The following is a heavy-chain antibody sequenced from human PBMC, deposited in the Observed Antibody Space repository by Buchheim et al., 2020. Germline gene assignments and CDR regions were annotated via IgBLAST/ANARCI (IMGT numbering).Heavy chain of an antibody. D-gene: IGHD3-3*01. CDR2: ISSSSSYI. J-gene: IGHJ4*02. CDR1: GFTFSSYS. Sequence: EVQLVESGGGLVKPGGSLRLSCAASGFTFSSYSMNWVRQAPGKGLEWVSSISSSSSYIYYADSVKGRFTISRDNAKNSLYLQINSLRSEVTAVYYCARDLHYDFWSGLYYWGERAL. CDR3: ARDLHYDFWSGLYY. V-gene: IGHV3-21*01.